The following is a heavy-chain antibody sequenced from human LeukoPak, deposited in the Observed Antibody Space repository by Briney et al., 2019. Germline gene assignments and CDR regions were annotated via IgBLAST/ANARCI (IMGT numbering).Heavy chain of an antibody. CDR3: ARCSRRNSLRFFGVVTKDQYYFDS. D-gene: IGHD3-3*01. CDR1: GGSFSGYY. Sequence: SETLSLTCTVYGGSFSGYYWSWIRQPPGQGLEWIGEINHSGSTNYNPSLKNRVTISVDTSNNQFSLMLRSVTAADTAVYYCARCSRRNSLRFFGVVTKDQYYFDSWGQGTLVTVSS. V-gene: IGHV4-34*01. J-gene: IGHJ4*02. CDR2: INHSGST.